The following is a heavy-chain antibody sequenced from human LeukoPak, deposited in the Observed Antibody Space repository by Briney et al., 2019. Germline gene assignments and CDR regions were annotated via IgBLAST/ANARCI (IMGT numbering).Heavy chain of an antibody. CDR2: ISGTGGST. D-gene: IGHD4-17*01. CDR1: GFTFSSYA. J-gene: IGHJ1*01. CDR3: AKEIYGDSTGGRFQH. V-gene: IGHV3-23*01. Sequence: PGGSLRLSCAASGFTFSSYAMSWVRQTPGKGLEWVSVISGTGGSTYYADSVKGRFTISRDNSKNTLYLQMNSLRADDTAVYYCAKEIYGDSTGGRFQHWGQGTLLTVSS.